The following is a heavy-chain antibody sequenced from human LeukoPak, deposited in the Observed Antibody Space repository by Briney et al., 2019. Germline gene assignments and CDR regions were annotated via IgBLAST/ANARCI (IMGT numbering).Heavy chain of an antibody. V-gene: IGHV3-23*01. Sequence: GGSLRLSRAASGFTFSSYAMSWVRQAPGKGLEWVSTISGSDDSTYYADSVRGRFTISRDTSKNTLYLQMNSLRADDTAVYYCAREYCSTTSCYYFDYWGQGTLVTVSS. CDR2: ISGSDDST. CDR3: AREYCSTTSCYYFDY. J-gene: IGHJ4*02. CDR1: GFTFSSYA. D-gene: IGHD2-2*01.